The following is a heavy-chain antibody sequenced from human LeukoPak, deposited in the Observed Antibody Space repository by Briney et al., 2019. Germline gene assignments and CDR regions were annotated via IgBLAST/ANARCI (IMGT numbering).Heavy chain of an antibody. CDR2: ISSSSSYI. J-gene: IGHJ4*02. Sequence: GGSLRLSCAASGFTFSSYSMNWVRQAPGKGLEWVSSISSSSSYIYYADSVKGRFTISRDNAKNSLYLQMNSLRAEDTAVYYCARDLLESYYDSSGYLDYWGQGTLVTVSS. CDR1: GFTFSSYS. V-gene: IGHV3-21*01. D-gene: IGHD3-22*01. CDR3: ARDLLESYYDSSGYLDY.